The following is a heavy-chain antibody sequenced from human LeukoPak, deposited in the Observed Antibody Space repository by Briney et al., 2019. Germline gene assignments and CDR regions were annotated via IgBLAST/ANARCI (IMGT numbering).Heavy chain of an antibody. CDR2: IKQDGSEK. Sequence: GGSLRLSCAASGFTFSSYWMSWVRQAPGKGLEWVANIKQDGSEKYYVDSVKGRFTISRDNAKNSLYLQMNSLRAEDTALYYCAKDRGHSSSWYYFDCWGQGTLVTVSS. V-gene: IGHV3-7*03. CDR1: GFTFSSYW. CDR3: AKDRGHSSSWYYFDC. D-gene: IGHD6-13*01. J-gene: IGHJ4*02.